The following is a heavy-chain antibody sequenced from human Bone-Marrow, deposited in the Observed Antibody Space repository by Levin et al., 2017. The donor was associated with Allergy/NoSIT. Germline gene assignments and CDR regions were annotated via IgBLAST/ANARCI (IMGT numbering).Heavy chain of an antibody. D-gene: IGHD5-12*01. Sequence: PGGSLRLSCAVSGFSFVNYGLHWVRQAPGKGLEWVAVISNDGSNQYYADSVKGRFTISRDNSKKTMHLQMDSLKIDDSAIYFCAMDSGYGAKNYFYGLDVWGQGTTVTVYS. CDR1: GFSFVNYG. J-gene: IGHJ6*02. CDR2: ISNDGSNQ. V-gene: IGHV3-30*03. CDR3: AMDSGYGAKNYFYGLDV.